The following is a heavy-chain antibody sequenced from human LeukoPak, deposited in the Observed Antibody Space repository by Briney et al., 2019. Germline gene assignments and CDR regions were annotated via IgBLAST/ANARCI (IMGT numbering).Heavy chain of an antibody. Sequence: ASVKVSCKASGYTFTSYDINWVRQATGQGLEWMGWMNPNSGNTGYAQKFQDRVTMTRNTSISTAYMELSSLRSEDTAVYYCARAPLGLRAFDIWGQGTMVTVSS. D-gene: IGHD3-16*02. V-gene: IGHV1-8*01. CDR3: ARAPLGLRAFDI. J-gene: IGHJ3*02. CDR2: MNPNSGNT. CDR1: GYTFTSYD.